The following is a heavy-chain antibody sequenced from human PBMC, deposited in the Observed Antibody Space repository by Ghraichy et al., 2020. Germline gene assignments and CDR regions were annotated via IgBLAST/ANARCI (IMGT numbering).Heavy chain of an antibody. CDR1: GFPLRNYW. CDR3: VREFYSYGSGTTWFDP. V-gene: IGHV3-74*01. CDR2: INSDETIT. Sequence: GESLNISCAASGFPLRNYWMHWVRQAPGQGLVWVSRINSDETITTYADSVKGRFTSSRDNSKKTLYLQMDSLRVDDTAVYYCVREFYSYGSGTTWFDPWGQGTLVTVSS. D-gene: IGHD3-10*01. J-gene: IGHJ5*02.